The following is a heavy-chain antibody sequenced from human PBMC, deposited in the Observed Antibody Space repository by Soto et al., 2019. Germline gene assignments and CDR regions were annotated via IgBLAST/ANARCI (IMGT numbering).Heavy chain of an antibody. CDR2: ISGSGGST. Sequence: GGSLRLSWAASGFTFSSYAMSWVRQAPGKGLEWVSAISGSGGSTYYADSVRGRFTISRDNSKNTLYLQMNSLRAEDTAVYYCAKDEVGYCSGGSCYSSFTAFDIWGQGTMVTVSS. V-gene: IGHV3-23*01. CDR3: AKDEVGYCSGGSCYSSFTAFDI. D-gene: IGHD2-15*01. J-gene: IGHJ3*02. CDR1: GFTFSSYA.